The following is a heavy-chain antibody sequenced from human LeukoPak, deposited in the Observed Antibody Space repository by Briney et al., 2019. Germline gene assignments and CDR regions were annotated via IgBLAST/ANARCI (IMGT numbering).Heavy chain of an antibody. CDR2: IKQDGSEK. CDR1: GFTFSSYW. D-gene: IGHD2-2*02. J-gene: IGHJ3*02. V-gene: IGHV3-7*01. CDR3: ASGIVVVPAAIHDAFDI. Sequence: PGGSLRLSCAASGFTFSSYWMSWVRQAPGKGLEWVANIKQDGSEKYYVDSVKGRFTISRDNAKNSLYLQMNSLRAEDTAVYYCASGIVVVPAAIHDAFDIWGQGTMVTVSS.